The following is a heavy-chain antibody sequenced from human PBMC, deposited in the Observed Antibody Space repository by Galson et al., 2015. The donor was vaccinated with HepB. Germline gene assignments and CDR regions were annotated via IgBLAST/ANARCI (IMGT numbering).Heavy chain of an antibody. J-gene: IGHJ4*02. CDR1: GFSVKNYG. V-gene: IGHV3-30*02. Sequence: SLRLSFAASGFSVKNYGIHWVRQAPGKGLQWVAFIRNDGSDKYYRDSVKGRFTISRDNSKNTVYLQMNSLKPEDTAVYYCAKGARGTKWPPHWGQGTLVSVSS. D-gene: IGHD5-12*01. CDR3: AKGARGTKWPPH. CDR2: IRNDGSDK.